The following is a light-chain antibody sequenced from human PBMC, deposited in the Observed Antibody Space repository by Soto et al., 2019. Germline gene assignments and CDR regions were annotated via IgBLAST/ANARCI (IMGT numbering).Light chain of an antibody. J-gene: IGKJ1*01. Sequence: VMTQSPASLSVSPGERATLSCRASESVSSDLAWYQQKPGQGPRLLIYGAYTRATGIPARFSGSGSGTEFTLTINSLQSEDFAVYYCQQYNNWPWTFGQGTKVEIK. CDR2: GAY. CDR3: QQYNNWPWT. CDR1: ESVSSD. V-gene: IGKV3-15*01.